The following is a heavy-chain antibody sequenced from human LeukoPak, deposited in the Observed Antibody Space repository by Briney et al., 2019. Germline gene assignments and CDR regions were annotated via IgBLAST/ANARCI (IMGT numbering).Heavy chain of an antibody. D-gene: IGHD2-2*01. CDR3: ARLQYCSGTSCYWFDP. J-gene: IGHJ5*02. V-gene: IGHV4-4*02. Sequence: PGGSLRLSCAASGFTFSNAWMNWVRQAPGKGLEWIGYIYHTGSTYYNPSLKSRVTISVDTSKNQFSLRLSSVTAADTAVYYCARLQYCSGTSCYWFDPWGQGTLVTVSS. CDR2: IYHTGST. CDR1: GFTFSNAW.